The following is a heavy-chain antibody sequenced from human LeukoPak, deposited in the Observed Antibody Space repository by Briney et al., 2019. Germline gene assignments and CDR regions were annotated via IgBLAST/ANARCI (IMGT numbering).Heavy chain of an antibody. CDR3: AREIVVDNHYYMDV. CDR1: GGSISSHY. Sequence: SETLSLTCTVSGGSISSHYWSWIRQPPGKGLEWIGYIYYSGSTNYNPSLKSRVTISVDTSKNQFSLKLSSVTAADTAVYYCAREIVVDNHYYMDVWGKGTTVTVSS. CDR2: IYYSGST. V-gene: IGHV4-59*11. J-gene: IGHJ6*03. D-gene: IGHD3-22*01.